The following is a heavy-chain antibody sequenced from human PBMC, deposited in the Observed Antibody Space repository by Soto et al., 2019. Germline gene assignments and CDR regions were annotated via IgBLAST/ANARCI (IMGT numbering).Heavy chain of an antibody. J-gene: IGHJ4*02. CDR1: GGTFSSYT. CDR2: IIPILGIA. V-gene: IGHV1-69*02. Sequence: QVQLVQSGAEVKKPGSSVKVSCKASGGTFSSYTISWVRQAPGQGLEWMGRIIPILGIANYAQKFQGRVTITADKSTSTAYMELSSLRSEDTAVYSWANFNDYGDYGEDYWGQGTLVTVSS. CDR3: ANFNDYGDYGEDY. D-gene: IGHD4-17*01.